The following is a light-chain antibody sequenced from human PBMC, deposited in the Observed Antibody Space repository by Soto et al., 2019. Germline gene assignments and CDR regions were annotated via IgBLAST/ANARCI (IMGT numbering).Light chain of an antibody. J-gene: IGLJ3*02. CDR2: EGT. CDR1: SSDVGTYNL. CDR3: AAWDDSLSGWM. Sequence: QSALTQPASVSGSPGQSITISCTGPSSDVGTYNLVSWYQQHPDKAPKVILYEGTKRPSGVSPRFSGSQSGNTASLAISGLRSEDEADYYCAAWDDSLSGWMFGGGTQLTVL. V-gene: IGLV2-14*02.